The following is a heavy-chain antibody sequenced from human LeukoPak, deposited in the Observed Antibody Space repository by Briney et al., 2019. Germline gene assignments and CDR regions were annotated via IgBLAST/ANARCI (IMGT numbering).Heavy chain of an antibody. V-gene: IGHV4-59*01. CDR1: GGSIRSYY. CDR2: ISNSGST. CDR3: GRDALVGYFSYYYMDV. J-gene: IGHJ6*03. Sequence: SETLSLTCTVSGGSIRSYYWSWIRQSPVKGLEWIGDISNSGSTSYNPSLKSRVTISIDTSNNQFSLKLSSVTAADTAVYYCGRDALVGYFSYYYMDVWGKGTTVTVSS. D-gene: IGHD2-15*01.